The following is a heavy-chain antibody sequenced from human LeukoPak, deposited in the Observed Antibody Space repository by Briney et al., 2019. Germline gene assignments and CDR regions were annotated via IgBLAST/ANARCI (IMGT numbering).Heavy chain of an antibody. V-gene: IGHV3-74*01. D-gene: IGHD2-15*01. Sequence: GGSLRLSCAASGFTFSSYWMHWVRQAPGKGPVWVSRINSDGSRTSYADSVKGRFTISRDNAKNTLYLQMNSLRAEDTAVYYCARDRGWGGETFDIWGQGTMVTVSS. J-gene: IGHJ3*02. CDR1: GFTFSSYW. CDR2: INSDGSRT. CDR3: ARDRGWGGETFDI.